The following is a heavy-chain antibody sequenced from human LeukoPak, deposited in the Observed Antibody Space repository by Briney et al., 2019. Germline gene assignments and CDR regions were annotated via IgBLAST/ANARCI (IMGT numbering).Heavy chain of an antibody. CDR2: ISSSGSTI. CDR1: GFTVSSNY. D-gene: IGHD5/OR15-5a*01. Sequence: PGGSLRLSCAASGFTVSSNYMNWVRQAPGKGLEWVSYISSSGSTIYYADSVKGRFTISRDNAKNSLYLQMNSLRAEDTAVYYCARVHVDRSTRYYYMDVWGKGTTVTIPS. CDR3: ARVHVDRSTRYYYMDV. J-gene: IGHJ6*03. V-gene: IGHV3-48*03.